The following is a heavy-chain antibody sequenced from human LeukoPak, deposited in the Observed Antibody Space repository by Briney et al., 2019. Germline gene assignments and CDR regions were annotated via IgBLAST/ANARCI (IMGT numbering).Heavy chain of an antibody. J-gene: IGHJ4*02. D-gene: IGHD3-10*01. CDR2: IYYSGST. CDR3: ARAGELLWFGVDY. Sequence: PSETLSLTCTVSGGSISSYYWSWIRQPPGKGLEWIGYIYYSGSTNYNPSLKSRVTISVGTSKNQFSLKLSSVTAADTAVYYCARAGELLWFGVDYWGQGTLVTVSS. CDR1: GGSISSYY. V-gene: IGHV4-59*01.